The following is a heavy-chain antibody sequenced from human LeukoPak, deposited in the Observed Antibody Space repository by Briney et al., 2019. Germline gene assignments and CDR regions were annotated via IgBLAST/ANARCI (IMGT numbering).Heavy chain of an antibody. Sequence: ASVKVSCKASGYTFTGYYMHWVRQAPGQGLEWMGWINPNNGDTNFAQKFQGRVTMTRDTSISTVYMELSRLRSDDTAVFFCARGYYDSSDFEYFQHWGQGTLVTVSS. CDR3: ARGYYDSSDFEYFQH. CDR1: GYTFTGYY. V-gene: IGHV1-2*02. J-gene: IGHJ1*01. CDR2: INPNNGDT. D-gene: IGHD3-22*01.